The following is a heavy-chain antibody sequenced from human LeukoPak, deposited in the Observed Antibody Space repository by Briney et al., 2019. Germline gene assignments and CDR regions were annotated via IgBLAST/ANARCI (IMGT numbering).Heavy chain of an antibody. CDR2: TYYRSKWYK. Sequence: SQTLSLTCAISGDSVSSNSATWNWIRQPPSRGLEWLGSTYYRSKWYKYYAVSVKGRITINPDTSKNQFSLQLNSVTPEDTAVYYCARGPSYFQHRGQGTLVTVSS. CDR1: GDSVSSNSAT. J-gene: IGHJ1*01. V-gene: IGHV6-1*01. CDR3: ARGPSYFQH.